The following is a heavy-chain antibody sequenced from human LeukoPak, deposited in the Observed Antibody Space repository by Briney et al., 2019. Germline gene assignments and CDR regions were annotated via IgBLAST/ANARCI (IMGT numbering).Heavy chain of an antibody. CDR3: ARSKPVESWFDP. D-gene: IGHD1-14*01. CDR1: GYTFTSYG. V-gene: IGHV1-18*04. Sequence: ASVKVSRKASGYTFTSYGISWVRQAPGQGLEWMGWISAYNGNTNYAQKLQGRVTMTTDTSTSTAYMELRSLRSDDTAVYYCARSKPVESWFDPWGQGTLVTVSS. J-gene: IGHJ5*02. CDR2: ISAYNGNT.